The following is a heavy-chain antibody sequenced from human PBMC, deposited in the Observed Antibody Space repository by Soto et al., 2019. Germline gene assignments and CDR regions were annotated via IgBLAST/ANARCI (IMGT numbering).Heavy chain of an antibody. Sequence: GGSLRLSCVASGFSFSSYYMSWARQVPGRGLEWLAKIKQDGSEKSYVDSVRGRFTISRDNAKNSLYLEMDSLRPEDTAVYFCVRISRGAPCGTFWGQGALVTV. CDR1: GFSFSSYY. J-gene: IGHJ1*01. CDR2: IKQDGSEK. V-gene: IGHV3-7*03. CDR3: VRISRGAPCGTF. D-gene: IGHD2-15*01.